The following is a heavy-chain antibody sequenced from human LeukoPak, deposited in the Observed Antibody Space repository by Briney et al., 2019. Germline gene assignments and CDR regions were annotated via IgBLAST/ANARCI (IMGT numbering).Heavy chain of an antibody. CDR1: GGSISSYY. J-gene: IGHJ4*02. Sequence: SETLSLTCTVSGGSISSYYWSWIRQPPGKGLEWIRYIYYSGSTNYNPSLKSRVTISVDTSKNQFSLKLSSVTAADTAVYYCARRSGSGWYNRPFDYWGQGTLVTVSS. V-gene: IGHV4-59*08. CDR3: ARRSGSGWYNRPFDY. D-gene: IGHD6-19*01. CDR2: IYYSGST.